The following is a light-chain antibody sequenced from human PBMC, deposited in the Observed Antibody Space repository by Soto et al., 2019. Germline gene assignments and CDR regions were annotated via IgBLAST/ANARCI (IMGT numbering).Light chain of an antibody. CDR2: GAS. Sequence: IVMTHSPATLSLSPGQRATLSCRASQSVSSNLAWYQQKPGQAPRLLIYGASTRATGIPARFSGSGSGTEFTLTISSLQSEDFAVYYCQQYNNWPQKFGQGTKVDIK. V-gene: IGKV3-15*01. CDR3: QQYNNWPQK. J-gene: IGKJ1*01. CDR1: QSVSSN.